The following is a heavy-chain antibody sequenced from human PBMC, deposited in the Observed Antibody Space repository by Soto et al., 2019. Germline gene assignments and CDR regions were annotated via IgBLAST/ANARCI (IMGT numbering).Heavy chain of an antibody. CDR3: ARELCSSTSCYINWFDP. V-gene: IGHV1-3*01. CDR1: GYTFTSYA. Sequence: ASVKVSCKASGYTFTSYAMHWVRQAPGQRLEWMGWINAGNGNTKYSQKFQGRVTITRDTSASTAYMELSSLRSEDTAVYYCARELCSSTSCYINWFDPWGQGTLVTVSS. J-gene: IGHJ5*02. D-gene: IGHD2-2*02. CDR2: INAGNGNT.